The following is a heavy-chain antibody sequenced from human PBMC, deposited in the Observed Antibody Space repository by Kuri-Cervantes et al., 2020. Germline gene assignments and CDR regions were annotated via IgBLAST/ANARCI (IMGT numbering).Heavy chain of an antibody. Sequence: GSLRLSCAVSGGSISSSNWWSWVRQPPGKGLEWIGEIYHSGSTNYNPSLKSRVTISVDTSKNQFSLKLSSVTAADTAVYYCARLPLGTEVYFDYWGQGTLVTVSS. CDR3: ARLPLGTEVYFDY. CDR1: GGSISSSNW. CDR2: IYHSGST. J-gene: IGHJ4*02. D-gene: IGHD3-16*01. V-gene: IGHV4-4*02.